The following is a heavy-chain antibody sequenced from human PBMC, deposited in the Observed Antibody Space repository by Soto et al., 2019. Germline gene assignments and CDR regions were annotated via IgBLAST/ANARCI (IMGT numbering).Heavy chain of an antibody. CDR1: GGYISSSNW. D-gene: IGHD5-18*01. V-gene: IGHV4-4*02. J-gene: IGHJ4*02. Sequence: SETLSLTCAVSGGYISSSNWWSWVRQPPGKGLEWIGEIYHSGSTNYNPSLKSRVTISVDKSKNQFSLKLSSVTAADTAVYYCAGVDTAMVLGYWGQGTLVTVSS. CDR2: IYHSGST. CDR3: AGVDTAMVLGY.